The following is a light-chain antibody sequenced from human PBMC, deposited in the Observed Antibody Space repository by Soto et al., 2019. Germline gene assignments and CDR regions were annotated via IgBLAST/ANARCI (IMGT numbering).Light chain of an antibody. J-gene: IGKJ5*01. Sequence: DIVMTQTPLSSPVTLGQPASISCRSSRSLVSSNGNTYLGWLQQRPGQPPRLLIYKISERFSGVADRFRGSGAGTDFTLKISRVEAEDVGVYYCMQATEFPITFGQGTRLELK. CDR3: MQATEFPIT. CDR2: KIS. CDR1: RSLVSSNGNTY. V-gene: IGKV2-24*01.